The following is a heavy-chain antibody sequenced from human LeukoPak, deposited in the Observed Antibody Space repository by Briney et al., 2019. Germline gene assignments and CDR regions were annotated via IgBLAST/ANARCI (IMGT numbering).Heavy chain of an antibody. CDR2: ISGSGGST. Sequence: GGSLRLSCAAYGFIFSSYAMSWVRQAPGKGLERVSAISGSGGSTYYAVSVKGRFTISKDNSKNTLYLQINSLRAEDTAVYYCAKGEYSYGPFNYCGQGTLVTITS. V-gene: IGHV3-23*01. J-gene: IGHJ4*02. CDR1: GFIFSSYA. D-gene: IGHD5-18*01. CDR3: AKGEYSYGPFNY.